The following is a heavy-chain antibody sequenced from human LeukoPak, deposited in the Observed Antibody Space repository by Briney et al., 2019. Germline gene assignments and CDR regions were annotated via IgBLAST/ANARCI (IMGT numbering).Heavy chain of an antibody. CDR1: NYSISTDYY. J-gene: IGHJ4*02. V-gene: IGHV4-38-2*02. CDR2: IYYSGST. Sequence: SETLSLTCTVSNYSISTDYYWGWIRQPPGKGLEWIGSIYYSGSTYYNPSLKSRVTISVDTSKNQFSLKLSSVTAADTAVYYCARLRGWRMITFGGVIDVFDYWGQGTLVTVSS. D-gene: IGHD3-16*02. CDR3: ARLRGWRMITFGGVIDVFDY.